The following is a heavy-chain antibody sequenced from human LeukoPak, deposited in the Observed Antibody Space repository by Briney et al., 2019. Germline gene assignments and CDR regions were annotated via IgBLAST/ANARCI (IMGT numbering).Heavy chain of an antibody. D-gene: IGHD1-26*01. CDR2: ISAYNGNT. CDR3: ARGVSGGSYHDPFDY. V-gene: IGHV1-18*01. Sequence: ASVKVSCKASGYTFTSYGISWVRQAPGQGLEWMGWISAYNGNTNYAQKLQGRVTMTTHTSTSTAYMELKSLRSDDTAVYYCARGVSGGSYHDPFDYWGQGTLVTVSS. J-gene: IGHJ4*02. CDR1: GYTFTSYG.